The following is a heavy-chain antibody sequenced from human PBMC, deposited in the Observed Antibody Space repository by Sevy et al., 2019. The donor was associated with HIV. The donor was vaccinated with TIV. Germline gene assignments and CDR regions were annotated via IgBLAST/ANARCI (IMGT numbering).Heavy chain of an antibody. D-gene: IGHD6-25*01. Sequence: GGSLRLSCAASEFTFSSYGTHWVRQAPGKGLEWVAVISYDGSNKYYADSVKGRFTISRDNSKNTLYLQMNSLRAEDTAVYYCAKGAADYYYYGMDVWGQGTTVTVSS. CDR1: EFTFSSYG. J-gene: IGHJ6*02. V-gene: IGHV3-30*18. CDR2: ISYDGSNK. CDR3: AKGAADYYYYGMDV.